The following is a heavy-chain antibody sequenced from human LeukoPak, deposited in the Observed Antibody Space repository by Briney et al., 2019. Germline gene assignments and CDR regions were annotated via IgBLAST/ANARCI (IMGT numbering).Heavy chain of an antibody. CDR2: ISSNGGST. V-gene: IGHV3-64D*06. J-gene: IGHJ4*02. CDR3: VKGRITMIVGVLGY. D-gene: IGHD3-22*01. Sequence: PGGSLRLSCSASGFTFSSYAMHWVRQAPGKGLEYVSAISSNGGSTYYADSVKGIFTISRDNSKNTLYLQMSSLRAEDTAVYYCVKGRITMIVGVLGYWGQGTLVTVSS. CDR1: GFTFSSYA.